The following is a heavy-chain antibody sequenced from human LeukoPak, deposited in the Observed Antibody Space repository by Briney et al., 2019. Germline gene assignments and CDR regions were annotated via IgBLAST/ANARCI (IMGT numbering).Heavy chain of an antibody. D-gene: IGHD6-19*01. CDR1: GFTFSSYW. Sequence: GGSLRLSCAASGFTFSSYWMSWVRQAPGKGLEWVANIKQDGSEKYYVDSVKGRFTISRDNAKNSLYLQMNSLRAEDTAVYYCARDTVAGFGYYYYGMDVWGQGTTVTVSS. J-gene: IGHJ6*02. CDR2: IKQDGSEK. V-gene: IGHV3-7*01. CDR3: ARDTVAGFGYYYYGMDV.